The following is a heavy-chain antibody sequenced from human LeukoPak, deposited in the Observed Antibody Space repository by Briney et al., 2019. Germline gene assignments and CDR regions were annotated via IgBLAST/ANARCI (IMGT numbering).Heavy chain of an antibody. CDR3: TRDHMLRSAAGTLDY. D-gene: IGHD6-13*01. CDR1: GYTFTGYG. Sequence: ASVKVSCKASGYTFTGYGITWVRQAPGQGLEWMTWISAYNGNTNYAEKFQGRVTMTTDASTSTAYMELRGLRSDDTAVYYCTRDHMLRSAAGTLDYWGQGTLVTVSS. J-gene: IGHJ4*02. V-gene: IGHV1-18*01. CDR2: ISAYNGNT.